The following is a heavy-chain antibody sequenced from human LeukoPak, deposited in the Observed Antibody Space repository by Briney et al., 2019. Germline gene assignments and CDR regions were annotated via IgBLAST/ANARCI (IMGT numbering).Heavy chain of an antibody. CDR2: IKGNGDTT. CDR3: AKDTGSGWSFDY. CDR1: GFTFHNYA. V-gene: IGHV3-43*02. J-gene: IGHJ4*02. Sequence: GGSLRLSCAASGFTFHNYAMHWVRQAPGKGLEWVSLIKGNGDTTYTDSVKGRFIISRDNSKNSLYLQINSLRTEDTALYYCAKDTGSGWSFDYWGLGTLVTVSS. D-gene: IGHD6-19*01.